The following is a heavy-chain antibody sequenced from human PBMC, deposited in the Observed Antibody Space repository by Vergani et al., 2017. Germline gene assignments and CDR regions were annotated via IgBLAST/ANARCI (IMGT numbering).Heavy chain of an antibody. J-gene: IGHJ2*01. CDR1: GVTFSSYA. D-gene: IGHD2-2*01. V-gene: IGHV1-69*01. CDR3: ARRGDCSSTSCYGSSYWYFDL. CDR2: IIPIFGTA. Sequence: QVQLVQSGAEVKKPGSSVKVSCKASGVTFSSYAISWVRQAPGQGLEWMGGIIPIFGTANYAQKFQGRVTITADESTSTAYMELSSLRSEDTAVYYCARRGDCSSTSCYGSSYWYFDLWGRGTLVTVSS.